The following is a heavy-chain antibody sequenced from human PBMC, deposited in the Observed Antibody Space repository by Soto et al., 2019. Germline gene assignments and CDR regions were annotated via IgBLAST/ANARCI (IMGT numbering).Heavy chain of an antibody. D-gene: IGHD2-8*01. V-gene: IGHV3-30*03. J-gene: IGHJ4*02. Sequence: SLRLSCTASGFTFSSYGMHWVRQAPGKGLEWVAVISYDGTNKFYADSVKGRFAISRDSSKNTLYLQMNSLRAEDTAVYYCARRYCTSGTCYIDYWGQGTLVTVSS. CDR3: ARRYCTSGTCYIDY. CDR1: GFTFSSYG. CDR2: ISYDGTNK.